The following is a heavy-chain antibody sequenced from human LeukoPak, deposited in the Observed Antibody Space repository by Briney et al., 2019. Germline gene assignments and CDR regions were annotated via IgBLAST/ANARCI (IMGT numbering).Heavy chain of an antibody. J-gene: IGHJ3*01. D-gene: IGHD2/OR15-2a*01. Sequence: GGSLRLSCAASGFTFSSYSMHWVRQAPGKGLEWVCGSNSLIYYADSVKGRFTVSRDDAKNSHLLQMSSLRAEDTAVYYCVLSFISLKSVREGGGFDVWGQGTMVTVSS. CDR3: VLSFISLKSVREGGGFDV. V-gene: IGHV3-48*01. CDR2: GSNSLI. CDR1: GFTFSSYS.